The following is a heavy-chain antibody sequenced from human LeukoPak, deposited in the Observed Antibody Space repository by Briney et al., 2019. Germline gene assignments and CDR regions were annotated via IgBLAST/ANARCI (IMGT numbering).Heavy chain of an antibody. CDR2: IWYDGSDI. CDR1: GFTFSSYS. CDR3: ARGSAALYYFDF. V-gene: IGHV3-33*08. J-gene: IGHJ4*02. Sequence: PGGSLRLSCAASGFTFSSYSMHWVRQAPGKGLEWVALIWYDGSDIYYADSVKGRFIISRDNSKNTLYLQMNTLRAEDTAVYYCARGSAALYYFDFWGQGTLVTVSS. D-gene: IGHD2-2*01.